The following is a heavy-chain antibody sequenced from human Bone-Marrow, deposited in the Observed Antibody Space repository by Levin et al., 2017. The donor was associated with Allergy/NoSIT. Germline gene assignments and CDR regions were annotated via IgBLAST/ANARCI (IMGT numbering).Heavy chain of an antibody. J-gene: IGHJ4*02. CDR2: ISAYNGNT. D-gene: IGHD2-2*01. CDR3: ARGYCSSTSGDTLDY. Sequence: PGGSLRLSCKASGYTFTSYGISWVRQAPGQGLEWMGWISAYNGNTNYAQKLQGRVTMTTDTSTSTAYMELRSLRSDDTAVYYCARGYCSSTSGDTLDYWGQGTLVTVSS. CDR1: GYTFTSYG. V-gene: IGHV1-18*01.